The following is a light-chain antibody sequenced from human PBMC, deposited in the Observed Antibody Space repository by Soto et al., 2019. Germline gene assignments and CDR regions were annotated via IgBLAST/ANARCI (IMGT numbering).Light chain of an antibody. CDR3: SSYRSTSHYV. V-gene: IGLV2-14*01. CDR2: EVS. Sequence: QSALTQPASVSGSPGQSITISCTGTSSDVGAYNYVSWFQQHPDKVPKLMIYEVSNRPSGVSNRFSGSKSGNTASLTISGLRAEDEADYYCSSYRSTSHYVFGSGTKVTVL. J-gene: IGLJ1*01. CDR1: SSDVGAYNY.